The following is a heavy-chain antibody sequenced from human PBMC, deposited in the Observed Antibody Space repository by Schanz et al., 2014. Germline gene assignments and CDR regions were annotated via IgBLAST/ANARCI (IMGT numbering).Heavy chain of an antibody. Sequence: HVQLVESGGGVVQPGGSLRLSCAASGFTFSAFGMHWVRQDPAKGLVLVAFIAYDGSRKYYGEYVRGRFTITRDNSKNTLSLQMDDLRGDDTAMYYCVTWSTTYLYQDYWGQGTLVSVSA. CDR2: IAYDGSRK. J-gene: IGHJ4*02. V-gene: IGHV3-30*02. CDR3: VTWSTTYLYQDY. CDR1: GFTFSAFG. D-gene: IGHD1-26*01.